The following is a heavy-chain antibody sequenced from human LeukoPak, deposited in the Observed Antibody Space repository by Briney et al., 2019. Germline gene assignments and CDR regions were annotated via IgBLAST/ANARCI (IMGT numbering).Heavy chain of an antibody. CDR1: GFTFSSYW. CDR2: ISGSGGST. D-gene: IGHD6-13*01. Sequence: GGSLRLSCAASGFTFSSYWMSWVRQAPGKGLEWVSAISGSGGSTYYADSVKGRFTISRDNSKNTLYLQMNSLRAGDTAVYYCARGKRYSSSWFYNRFDPWGQGTLVTVSS. CDR3: ARGKRYSSSWFYNRFDP. V-gene: IGHV3-23*01. J-gene: IGHJ5*02.